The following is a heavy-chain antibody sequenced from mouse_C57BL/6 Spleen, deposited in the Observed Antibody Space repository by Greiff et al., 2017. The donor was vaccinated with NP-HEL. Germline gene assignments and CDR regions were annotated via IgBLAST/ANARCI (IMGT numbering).Heavy chain of an antibody. D-gene: IGHD2-1*01. CDR2: ISTYYGDA. CDR1: GYTFTDYA. V-gene: IGHV1-67*01. J-gene: IGHJ3*01. CDR3: SRPFYSWGFAY. Sequence: VKLQQSGPELVRPGVSVTISCKGSGYTFTDYAMHWVKQSHAKRLEWIGVISTYYGDASYNQKFKDKATMTVDKSSSTAYMELARLTSEDSAVYYCSRPFYSWGFAYWGQGTLVTVSA.